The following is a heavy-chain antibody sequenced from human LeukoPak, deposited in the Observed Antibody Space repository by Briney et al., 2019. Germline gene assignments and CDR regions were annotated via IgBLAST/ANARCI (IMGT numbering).Heavy chain of an antibody. CDR2: IRSDGSNE. J-gene: IGHJ4*02. Sequence: GGSLRLSCAASGFTFSSYGMHWVRQAPGKGLEWVAFIRSDGSNEYYTGSVKGRFTISRDNSKNTLYLQMNSLRAEETALYYCEKDRAKYCSGGTCYSSYSFDYWGQGTLVTVSS. D-gene: IGHD2-15*01. V-gene: IGHV3-30*02. CDR3: EKDRAKYCSGGTCYSSYSFDY. CDR1: GFTFSSYG.